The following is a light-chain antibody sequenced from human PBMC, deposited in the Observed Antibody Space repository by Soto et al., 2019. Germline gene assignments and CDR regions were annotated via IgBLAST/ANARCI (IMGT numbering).Light chain of an antibody. J-gene: IGKJ2*01. V-gene: IGKV1-9*01. CDR2: AAS. Sequence: DIQLPQSPSFLSASVGDRVTITCRASQAISSSLAWYQHNPGKAPKLLIYAASTLQNGVPSSFSGSGSGTEFTLTISSLHPEHFATYYCQHLNDYRYTFGQGTKVEI. CDR1: QAISSS. CDR3: QHLNDYRYT.